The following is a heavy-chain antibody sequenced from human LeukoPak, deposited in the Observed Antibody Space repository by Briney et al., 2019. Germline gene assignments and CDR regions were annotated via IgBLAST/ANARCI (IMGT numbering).Heavy chain of an antibody. D-gene: IGHD2-2*02. CDR2: ISAYNGDT. J-gene: IGHJ5*02. V-gene: IGHV1-18*01. CDR3: ARRYCSSTSCYTGFNWFDP. CDR1: GYTFTSYG. Sequence: GASVKVSCKTSGYTFTSYGISWVRQAPGQGLEWVGWISAYNGDTSYALKLQGRVTMTTDTSTSTAYMDLRSLRSDDTAVYYCARRYCSSTSCYTGFNWFDPWGQGTLVTVSS.